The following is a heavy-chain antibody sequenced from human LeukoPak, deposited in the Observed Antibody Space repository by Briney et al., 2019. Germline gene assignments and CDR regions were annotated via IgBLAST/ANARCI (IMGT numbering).Heavy chain of an antibody. Sequence: SETLSLTCTVSGGSISSYYWSWIRQPAGKGLEWIGRIYPSGSTNYNPSLKSRVTMSVDTSKNQFSLKLSSVTAADTAVYYCARGSMYYYDSSGYFNEGDFDYWGQGTLVTVSS. CDR1: GGSISSYY. V-gene: IGHV4-4*07. CDR2: IYPSGST. J-gene: IGHJ4*02. CDR3: ARGSMYYYDSSGYFNEGDFDY. D-gene: IGHD3-22*01.